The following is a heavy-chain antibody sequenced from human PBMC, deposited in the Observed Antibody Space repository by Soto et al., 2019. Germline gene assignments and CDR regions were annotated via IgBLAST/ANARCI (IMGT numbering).Heavy chain of an antibody. CDR1: RFTFSDFA. CDR2: IGGTGSDT. Sequence: DVQLLESGGGLVQPGESLTLSCAASRFTFSDFAMSWVRQAPGKGLEWVSSIGGTGSDTYYEEAVKGRFTISRDNSRNTLYLQMDNLRDEDTAVYYCAKDAVPYHGKWDWFDSWGQGTLVTVSS. J-gene: IGHJ5*01. D-gene: IGHD1-26*01. V-gene: IGHV3-23*01. CDR3: AKDAVPYHGKWDWFDS.